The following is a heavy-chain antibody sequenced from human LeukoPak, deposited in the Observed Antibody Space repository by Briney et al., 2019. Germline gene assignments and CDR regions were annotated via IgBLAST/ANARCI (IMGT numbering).Heavy chain of an antibody. J-gene: IGHJ4*02. Sequence: PGGSLRLSCAASGFTFSNYGIHWVRQAPGKGLEWVAVIWYDGSKKYYIDSVKGRFTISRDNSKNTLYFQMNSLRAEDTAVYFCARFREPWGLDYWGQGTLVTVSS. V-gene: IGHV3-33*08. CDR1: GFTFSNYG. CDR3: ARFREPWGLDY. CDR2: IWYDGSKK. D-gene: IGHD1-26*01.